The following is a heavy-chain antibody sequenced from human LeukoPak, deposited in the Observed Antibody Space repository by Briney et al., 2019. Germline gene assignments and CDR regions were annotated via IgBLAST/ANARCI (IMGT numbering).Heavy chain of an antibody. V-gene: IGHV3-23*01. CDR2: ISGSGGST. CDR1: GFTFSSYA. D-gene: IGHD2-2*01. Sequence: SGGSLRLSCAASGFTFSSYAMSWVRQAPGKGLEWVSAISGSGGSTYYADSVKGRFTISRDNAKNSLYLQMNSLRAEDTAVYYCARERSTSSRNWFDPWGQGTLVTVSS. J-gene: IGHJ5*02. CDR3: ARERSTSSRNWFDP.